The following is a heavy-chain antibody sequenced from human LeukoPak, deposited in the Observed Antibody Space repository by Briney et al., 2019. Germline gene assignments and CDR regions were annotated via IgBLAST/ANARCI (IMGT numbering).Heavy chain of an antibody. Sequence: ASVKVSCKASGYTLTGYYMHWVRQAPGQGLEWMGWINPNSGGTNYAQKFQGRVTMTRDTSISTAYMELSRLRSDDTAVYYCARSNFWSGRGYFWGQGTLVTVSS. CDR2: INPNSGGT. CDR3: ARSNFWSGRGYF. V-gene: IGHV1-2*02. CDR1: GYTLTGYY. D-gene: IGHD3-3*01. J-gene: IGHJ4*02.